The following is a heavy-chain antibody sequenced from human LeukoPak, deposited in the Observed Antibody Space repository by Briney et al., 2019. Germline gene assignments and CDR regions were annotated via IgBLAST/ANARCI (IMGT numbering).Heavy chain of an antibody. CDR1: VGTFSSYA. J-gene: IGHJ4*02. CDR2: IIPILGIA. CDR3: ARGGIAVEGSYFDY. D-gene: IGHD6-19*01. Sequence: GASVNVSCKASVGTFSSYAISWVRHPPGQGHEWMGRIIPILGIANYAQKFQGRVTTTADKSTSTDYMELISLRSDDTGVYYCARGGIAVEGSYFDYWGQGTLVTVSS. V-gene: IGHV1-69*04.